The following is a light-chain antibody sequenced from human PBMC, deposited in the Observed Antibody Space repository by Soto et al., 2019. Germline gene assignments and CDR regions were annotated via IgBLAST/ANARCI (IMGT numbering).Light chain of an antibody. Sequence: EIVMTQSPATLSVSPGETASLSCRASQSAGNFLAWYQQKPGQAPRLLIYGASNRATGIPARFSGSGSGTDFTLTISSLEPEDFAVYYCQQYNNWPPWTFGQGTKVDIK. CDR1: QSAGNF. CDR2: GAS. CDR3: QQYNNWPPWT. V-gene: IGKV3D-15*01. J-gene: IGKJ1*01.